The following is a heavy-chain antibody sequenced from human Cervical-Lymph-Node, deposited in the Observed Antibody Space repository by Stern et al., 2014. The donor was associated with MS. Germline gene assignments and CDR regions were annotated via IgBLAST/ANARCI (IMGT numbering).Heavy chain of an antibody. CDR1: GYKFSIYW. D-gene: IGHD1-14*01. CDR2: IYPGDSET. J-gene: IGHJ4*02. Sequence: QLVQSGAELIRQGESLKISCKGSGYKFSIYWIAWVRQMPGKGLEWMGIIYPGDSETRYSPSFQGQVTMSADKSTSTAYLQWSSLNASDTAMYFCARQTTAWASDVWGQGTLVTVSS. CDR3: ARQTTAWASDV. V-gene: IGHV5-51*01.